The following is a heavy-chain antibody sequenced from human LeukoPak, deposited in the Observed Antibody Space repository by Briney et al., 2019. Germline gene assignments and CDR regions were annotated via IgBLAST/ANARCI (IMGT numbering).Heavy chain of an antibody. CDR3: AKDSDWAFDY. CDR1: GFTFSSYS. Sequence: GGSLRLSCAASGFTFSSYSMNWVRQAPGKGLEWVSAISGSGGSTYYADSVKGRFTISRDNSKNTLYLQMNSLRAEDTAVYYCAKDSDWAFDYWGQGTLVTVSS. CDR2: ISGSGGST. V-gene: IGHV3-23*01. J-gene: IGHJ4*02. D-gene: IGHD3/OR15-3a*01.